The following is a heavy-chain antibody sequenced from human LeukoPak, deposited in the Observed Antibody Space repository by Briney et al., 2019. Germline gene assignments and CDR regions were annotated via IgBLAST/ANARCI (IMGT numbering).Heavy chain of an antibody. J-gene: IGHJ6*02. Sequence: SETLSLTCTVSGDSISSSYYYWVWIRQPPGKRLEWIGSIYYGGRTYYNPALNSPVTISLDTSKNQISLNLNSVTATDTAVYYCARRSHCMGGNCPPVWGQGTTVTVSS. V-gene: IGHV4-39*01. D-gene: IGHD2-15*01. CDR3: ARRSHCMGGNCPPV. CDR1: GDSISSSYYY. CDR2: IYYGGRT.